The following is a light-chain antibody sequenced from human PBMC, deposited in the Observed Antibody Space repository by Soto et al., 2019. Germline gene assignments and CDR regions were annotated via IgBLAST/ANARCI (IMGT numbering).Light chain of an antibody. J-gene: IGLJ3*02. V-gene: IGLV1-44*01. CDR2: KND. CDR3: AAWDDNLGGLVL. Sequence: QSVLTQPPSASGTPGQSVTISCSGTTSNIGKNTVNWYQKLPGTAPKLLIYKNDQRPSGVPDRFSGSKSGTSASLAVSGLHSEDEAEYYCAAWDDNLGGLVLFGGGTQLTV. CDR1: TSNIGKNT.